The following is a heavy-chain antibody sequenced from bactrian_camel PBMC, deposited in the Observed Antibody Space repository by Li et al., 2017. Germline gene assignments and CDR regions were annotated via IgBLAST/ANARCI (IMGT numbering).Heavy chain of an antibody. CDR1: GYSYMMYC. J-gene: IGHJ4*01. V-gene: IGHV3S53*01. CDR2: IDKLGYT. D-gene: IGHD8*01. CDR3: AADVGSMSGNCQPNY. Sequence: HVQLVESGGGSVQAGGSLRLSCAASGYSYMMYCIGWFRQAPGKEREGVATIDKLGYTNYADSVKGRFTISRDNAKNTVYLEMNNLKPEDTAMYYSAADVGSMSGNCQPNYRGQGTQVTVS.